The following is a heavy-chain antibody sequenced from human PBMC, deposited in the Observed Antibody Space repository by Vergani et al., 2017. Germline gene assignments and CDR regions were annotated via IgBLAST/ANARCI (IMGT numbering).Heavy chain of an antibody. CDR3: GRVSDNYN. CDR2: IKNTVDST. CDR1: GFTFSSHA. V-gene: IGHV3-23*01. J-gene: IGHJ4*02. Sequence: EVQLLESGGSLKQPGGSVRLSCAASGFTFSSHAISCVRQGHGQGLEWVSSIKNTVDSTHYADSVQGRLTISRENSKKTLYLQMKSLRVEDTAVDYCGRVSDNYNGGQGTLVTFSS. D-gene: IGHD5-24*01.